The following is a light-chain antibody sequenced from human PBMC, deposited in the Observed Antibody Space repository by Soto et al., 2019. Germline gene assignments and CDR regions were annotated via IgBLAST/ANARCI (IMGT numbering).Light chain of an antibody. V-gene: IGKV4-1*01. CDR3: QKYYSTNQT. Sequence: DIVMTQSPDSLAVSLGERATINCKSSQSVLHSSNNKNYLAWYQQKPGQPPKLLIYWASTRESGVPDRFSGSGSGTDFTLTISSLQAEDVEVYYCQKYYSTNQTLGQGTRWISN. CDR1: QSVLHSSNNKNY. J-gene: IGKJ1*01. CDR2: WAS.